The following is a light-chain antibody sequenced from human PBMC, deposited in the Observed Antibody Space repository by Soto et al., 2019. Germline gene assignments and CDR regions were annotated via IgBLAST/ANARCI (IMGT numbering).Light chain of an antibody. CDR1: QSVSRY. CDR2: DAS. Sequence: EIVLTQSQDTLSLSPCESATLSFRASQSVSRYLAWYQQKPGQTPRLLIYDASNRAAGIPARFSGSGSGTDFTLTISSLEPEDFAVYYCQQRSNWPLTFGGGTKVDIK. CDR3: QQRSNWPLT. J-gene: IGKJ4*01. V-gene: IGKV3-11*01.